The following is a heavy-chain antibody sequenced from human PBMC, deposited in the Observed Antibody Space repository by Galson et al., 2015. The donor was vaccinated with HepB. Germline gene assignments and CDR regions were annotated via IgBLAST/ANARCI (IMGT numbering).Heavy chain of an antibody. Sequence: QSGAEVKKPGESLKISCKGSGYSFINYWIGWVRQMPGKGLEWMGIINPRDSDTRYSPSFQGQVTISADKSIGSACLQWSSLKASDTAMYYCARGDRSTWEYWGQGTLVTVSS. CDR2: INPRDSDT. J-gene: IGHJ4*02. CDR1: GYSFINYW. V-gene: IGHV5-51*01. D-gene: IGHD1-26*01. CDR3: ARGDRSTWEY.